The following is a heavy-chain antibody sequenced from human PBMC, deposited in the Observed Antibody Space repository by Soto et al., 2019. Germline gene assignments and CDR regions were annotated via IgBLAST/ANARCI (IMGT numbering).Heavy chain of an antibody. J-gene: IGHJ4*02. CDR3: ARRSTGYYPFDGYYFDY. Sequence: LGESLKISCKGSGYSFTTYWIGWVRQMPGKGLEWMGIIYPDDSDTRYSPSFQGQITISADKSIRTAYLQWSSLKASDTAMYYCARRSTGYYPFDGYYFDYWGQGTPVTVSS. CDR2: IYPDDSDT. V-gene: IGHV5-51*01. D-gene: IGHD3-22*01. CDR1: GYSFTTYW.